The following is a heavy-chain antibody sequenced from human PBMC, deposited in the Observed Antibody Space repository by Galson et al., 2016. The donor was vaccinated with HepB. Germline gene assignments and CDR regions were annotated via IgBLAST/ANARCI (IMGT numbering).Heavy chain of an antibody. D-gene: IGHD3-3*01. V-gene: IGHV4-61*01. CDR2: IYNNVNT. J-gene: IGHJ6*02. Sequence: SETLSLTCTVSGDSVSSGRYYWSWIRQPPGKGLEWIGYIYNNVNTNYNPSLKSRVTISADTSKNQFSLKLRSVSAADTAVYYCARDRTPFGVVLPDFYQYGTDVWGHGITVTVSS. CDR1: GDSVSSGRYY. CDR3: ARDRTPFGVVLPDFYQYGTDV.